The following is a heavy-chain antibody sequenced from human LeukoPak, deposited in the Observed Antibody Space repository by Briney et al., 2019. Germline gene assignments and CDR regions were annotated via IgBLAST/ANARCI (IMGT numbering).Heavy chain of an antibody. Sequence: GESLRLSCAAFGFIVNTNYMNWVRQAPGKGLEWVSVVYADGATYYADSVKGRFTVSRDNSKNTLYLQMNGLRAEDTAVYFCARGGGYYGIDYWGQGTLVTVSS. V-gene: IGHV3-53*01. CDR3: ARGGGYYGIDY. J-gene: IGHJ4*02. CDR2: VYADGAT. CDR1: GFIVNTNY. D-gene: IGHD4-17*01.